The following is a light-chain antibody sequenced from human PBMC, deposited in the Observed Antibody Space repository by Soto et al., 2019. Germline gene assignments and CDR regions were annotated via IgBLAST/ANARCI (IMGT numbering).Light chain of an antibody. J-gene: IGKJ1*01. CDR1: QSVSSSY. V-gene: IGKV3-20*01. CDR2: GAS. Sequence: EIVLTQSPGTLSLSPGERATLSCRASQSVSSSYLALYQQKPGQAPRLLTSGASSRATGIPDSFSGSASGTDFTLTIGRLEPEDFAVYYCQQFGSSPPWTFGQGTKVEIK. CDR3: QQFGSSPPWT.